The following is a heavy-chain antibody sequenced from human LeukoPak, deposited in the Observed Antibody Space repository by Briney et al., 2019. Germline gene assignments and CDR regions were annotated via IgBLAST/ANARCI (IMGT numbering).Heavy chain of an antibody. CDR2: IYYSGST. CDR1: GGSISSGGYY. V-gene: IGHV4-31*03. D-gene: IGHD3-22*01. J-gene: IGHJ5*02. Sequence: SQTLSLTCTVSGGSISSGGYYWSWIRQHPGKGLEWIGYIYYSGSTYYNPSLKGRVTISVDTSKNQFSLKLSSVTAADTAVYYCARGYYDSSGYYSLRFDPWGQGTLVTVSS. CDR3: ARGYYDSSGYYSLRFDP.